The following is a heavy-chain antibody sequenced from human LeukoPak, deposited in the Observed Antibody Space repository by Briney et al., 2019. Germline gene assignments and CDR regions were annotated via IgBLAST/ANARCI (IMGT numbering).Heavy chain of an antibody. CDR1: GFTFSSYA. V-gene: IGHV3-23*01. CDR2: ISGSGGST. CDR3: ARDLDGDYFDY. Sequence: GGSLRLSCAASGFTFSSYAMSWVRQAPGKGLEWVSAISGSGGSTYYADSVKGRFTISRDNSKNSLYLQMNSLRAEDTAVYYCARDLDGDYFDYWGQGTLVTVSS. D-gene: IGHD4-17*01. J-gene: IGHJ4*02.